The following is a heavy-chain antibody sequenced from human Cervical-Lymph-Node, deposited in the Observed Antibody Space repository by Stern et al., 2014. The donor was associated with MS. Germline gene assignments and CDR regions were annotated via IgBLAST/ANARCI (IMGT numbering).Heavy chain of an antibody. J-gene: IGHJ6*02. D-gene: IGHD2/OR15-2a*01. CDR1: GYTFTSDY. V-gene: IGHV1-46*01. Sequence: QLVQSGAEVKKPGASVKVSCKASGYTFTSDYMHWVRQAPGQELEWMGIINPSGGRKSYAQKFQGRVPMTRDTSTSTVHMELSSLRSEDTAVYYCARQNYYNGMDVWGQGTTVIVSS. CDR3: ARQNYYNGMDV. CDR2: INPSGGRK.